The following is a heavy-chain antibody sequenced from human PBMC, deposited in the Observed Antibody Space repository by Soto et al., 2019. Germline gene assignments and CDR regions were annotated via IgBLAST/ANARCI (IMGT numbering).Heavy chain of an antibody. D-gene: IGHD3-3*01. V-gene: IGHV3-30*18. J-gene: IGHJ4*02. CDR2: ISYDGSNK. CDR3: AKNIPITIFGVADAPDY. Sequence: GGSLRLSCAASGFTFSSYGMHWVRQAPGKGLEWVAVISYDGSNKYYADSVKGRFTISRDNSKNTLYLQMNSLRAEDTAVYYCAKNIPITIFGVADAPDYWGQGT. CDR1: GFTFSSYG.